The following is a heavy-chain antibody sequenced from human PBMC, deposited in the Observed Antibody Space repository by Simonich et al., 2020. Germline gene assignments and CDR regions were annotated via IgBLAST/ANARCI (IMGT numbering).Heavy chain of an antibody. V-gene: IGHV4-39*01. J-gene: IGHJ3*02. Sequence: QLQLQESGPGLVKPSETLSLTCTVSGGSISSSSYYWGWICPPPGKGLEWIGSIYYGGSTYYTPSLKSRVTISVDTSKNQFSLKLSSVTAADTAVYYCARHAGFAFDIWGQGTMVTVSS. D-gene: IGHD6-13*01. CDR2: IYYGGST. CDR3: ARHAGFAFDI. CDR1: GGSISSSSYY.